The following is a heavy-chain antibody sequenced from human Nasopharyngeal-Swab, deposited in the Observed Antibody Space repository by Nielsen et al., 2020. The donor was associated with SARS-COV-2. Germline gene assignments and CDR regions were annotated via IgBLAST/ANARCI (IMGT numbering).Heavy chain of an antibody. CDR3: ARSEWLRFWGYFDY. V-gene: IGHV1-18*04. D-gene: IGHD5-12*01. Sequence: ASVKVSCKASGYTFTSYGISWVRQAPGQGLEWMGWISAYNGNTNYAQKLQGRVTMTTDTSTSTAYMELRSLRSDDTAVYYCARSEWLRFWGYFDYWGQGTLVTVSS. J-gene: IGHJ4*02. CDR2: ISAYNGNT. CDR1: GYTFTSYG.